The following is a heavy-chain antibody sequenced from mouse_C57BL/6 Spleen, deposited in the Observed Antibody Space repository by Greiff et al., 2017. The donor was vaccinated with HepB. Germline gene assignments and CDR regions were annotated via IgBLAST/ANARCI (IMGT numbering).Heavy chain of an antibody. Sequence: VKLMESGAELARPGASVKLSCKASGYTFTSYGISWVKQRTGQGLEWIGEIYPRSGNTYYNEKFKGKATLTADKSSSTAYMELRSLTSEDSAVYFCARGDYGSSYFDYWGQGTTLTVSS. J-gene: IGHJ2*01. CDR1: GYTFTSYG. V-gene: IGHV1-81*01. D-gene: IGHD1-1*01. CDR3: ARGDYGSSYFDY. CDR2: IYPRSGNT.